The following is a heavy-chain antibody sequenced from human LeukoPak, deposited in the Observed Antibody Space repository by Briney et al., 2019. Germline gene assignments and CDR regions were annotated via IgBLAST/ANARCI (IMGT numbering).Heavy chain of an antibody. CDR1: GGSISSSSYY. J-gene: IGHJ5*02. CDR3: ARRGLDGRYYGSGSYYNGPGGHRQWFDP. CDR2: IYYSGST. V-gene: IGHV4-39*01. Sequence: SETLSLTCTVSGGSISSSSYYWGWIRQPPGKGLEWIGSIYYSGSTYYNPSLKSRVTISVDTSKNQFSLKLSSVTAADTAVYYCARRGLDGRYYGSGSYYNGPGGHRQWFDPWGQGTLVTVSS. D-gene: IGHD3-10*01.